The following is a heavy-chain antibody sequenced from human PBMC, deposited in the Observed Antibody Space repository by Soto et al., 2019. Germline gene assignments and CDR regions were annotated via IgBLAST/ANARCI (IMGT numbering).Heavy chain of an antibody. Sequence: EVQLLESGGGLAQPGGSLRLPCATSGFNFIGHAMSWVRQAPGKGLEWVSAISRSGEATYYADSVKGRFTISRDNSKNTLFLQMNRLRDEDTAVHFCARDRHDSTYPAFDSWGQGTLVTVSS. J-gene: IGHJ4*02. D-gene: IGHD1-1*01. CDR3: ARDRHDSTYPAFDS. CDR1: GFNFIGHA. CDR2: ISRSGEAT. V-gene: IGHV3-23*01.